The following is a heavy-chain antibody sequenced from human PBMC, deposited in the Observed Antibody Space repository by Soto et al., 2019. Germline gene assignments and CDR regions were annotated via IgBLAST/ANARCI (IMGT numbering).Heavy chain of an antibody. CDR3: VRDHLWAFDY. J-gene: IGHJ4*02. CDR1: GFTVSRNY. V-gene: IGHV3-53*01. CDR2: SYSGGTT. D-gene: IGHD3-3*02. Sequence: GGSLRLSCAASGFTVSRNYVSWVRQAPGKGLAWVSLSYSGGTTDYADSVKGRFTISRDNSKNTLYLQMNSLRAEDTAIYFCVRDHLWAFDYWGQGLLVTVFS.